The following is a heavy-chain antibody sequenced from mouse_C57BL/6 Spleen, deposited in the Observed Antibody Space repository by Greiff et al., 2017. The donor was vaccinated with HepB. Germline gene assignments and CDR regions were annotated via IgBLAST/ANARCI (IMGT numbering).Heavy chain of an antibody. Sequence: EVKLEESGGGLVQPGGSMKLSCVASGFTFSNYWMNWVRQSPEKGLEWVAQIRLKSDNYATHYAESVKGRFTISRDDSKSSVYLQMNNLRAEDTGIYYCTEAASYYYGSSYYYAMDYWGQGTSVTVSS. CDR1: GFTFSNYW. CDR3: TEAASYYYGSSYYYAMDY. V-gene: IGHV6-3*01. D-gene: IGHD1-1*01. CDR2: IRLKSDNYAT. J-gene: IGHJ4*01.